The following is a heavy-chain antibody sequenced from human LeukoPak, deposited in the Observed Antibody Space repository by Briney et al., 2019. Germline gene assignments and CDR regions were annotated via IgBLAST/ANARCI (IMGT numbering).Heavy chain of an antibody. J-gene: IGHJ4*02. Sequence: ASVKVSCKASGYTFTSYSLHWVRQAPGQRLEWMGWINPGNGKTKYPQTFQGSVTISRDTSASTAYMGLRSLRSEDTAVYYCTLFDYDSWSAYLDWGQGALVTVSS. D-gene: IGHD3-3*01. CDR1: GYTFTSYS. CDR3: TLFDYDSWSAYLD. V-gene: IGHV1-3*01. CDR2: INPGNGKT.